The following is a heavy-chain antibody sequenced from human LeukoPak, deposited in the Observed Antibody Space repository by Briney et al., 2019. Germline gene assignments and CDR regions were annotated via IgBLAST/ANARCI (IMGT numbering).Heavy chain of an antibody. CDR2: IYTSGST. CDR1: GGSISSYY. CDR3: ARIAAAGLPTFYYFDY. Sequence: SETLSLTCTVSGGSISSYYWNWIRQPAGKGLEWIGRIYTSGSTNYNPSLKSRVTMSVDTSKNQFSLKLSSVTAADTAVYYCARIAAAGLPTFYYFDYWGQGTLVTVSS. D-gene: IGHD6-13*01. V-gene: IGHV4-4*07. J-gene: IGHJ4*02.